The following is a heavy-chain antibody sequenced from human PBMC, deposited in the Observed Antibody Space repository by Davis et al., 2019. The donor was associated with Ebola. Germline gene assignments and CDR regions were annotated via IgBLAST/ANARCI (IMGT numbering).Heavy chain of an antibody. CDR3: AKDGSTTWDYFFDS. J-gene: IGHJ4*01. CDR2: ISGSADNT. CDR1: GFTFSSYA. Sequence: GESLKISCITSGFTFSSYAMNWICQTPGKGLEWVSTISGSADNTYYADFVKGRFTISRDNSKNTLYLEMTGLRADDTAKYYCAKDGSTTWDYFFDSWGQGVPVTVSS. D-gene: IGHD1-1*01. V-gene: IGHV3-23*01.